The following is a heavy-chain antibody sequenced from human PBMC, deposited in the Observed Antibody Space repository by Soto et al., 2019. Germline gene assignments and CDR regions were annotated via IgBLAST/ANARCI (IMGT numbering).Heavy chain of an antibody. V-gene: IGHV1-2*04. Sequence: QVQLVQSGAEVKKPGASVKVSCKASGYTFTGYYMHWVRQAPGQGLEWMGWINPNRGGTNYAQKFQGWVTMTRDTSLSTAYMELSRLRSDDTAVYYCARDPGTTVTTVRGVYYYYYGMDVWGQGTTVTVSS. CDR1: GYTFTGYY. CDR2: INPNRGGT. J-gene: IGHJ6*02. D-gene: IGHD4-17*01. CDR3: ARDPGTTVTTVRGVYYYYYGMDV.